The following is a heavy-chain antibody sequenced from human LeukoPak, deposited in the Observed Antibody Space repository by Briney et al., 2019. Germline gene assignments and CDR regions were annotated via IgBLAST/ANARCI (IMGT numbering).Heavy chain of an antibody. CDR2: TYYRSKWTF. CDR3: ARQYGYFDY. CDR1: GDSVSSDTAA. D-gene: IGHD2-2*01. V-gene: IGHV6-1*01. Sequence: SQTLSLTCVISGDSVSSDTAAWNWIRQSQSRGLKWLGRTYYRSKWTFDYALSVKSRIVISPDTSKNQLSLHLNSVTPEDTAVYYCARQYGYFDYWRQGSLLTVSS. J-gene: IGHJ4*02.